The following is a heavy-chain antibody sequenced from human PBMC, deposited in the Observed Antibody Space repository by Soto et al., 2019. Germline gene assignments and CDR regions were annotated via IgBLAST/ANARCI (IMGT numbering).Heavy chain of an antibody. CDR3: GRGRSGELVIFY. CDR2: IGPKSGGT. D-gene: IGHD1-26*01. V-gene: IGHV1-2*02. CDR1: GYTFSGYY. J-gene: IGHJ4*02. Sequence: QVQLVQSGAEVKESGASVKVSCKASGYTFSGYYIHWVRQAPGQAPEWVGEIGPKSGGTRYAQKFQGRVTMTKDTSITKVYMELRNLRPDDTAVYFCGRGRSGELVIFYWGQGTLVTVHS.